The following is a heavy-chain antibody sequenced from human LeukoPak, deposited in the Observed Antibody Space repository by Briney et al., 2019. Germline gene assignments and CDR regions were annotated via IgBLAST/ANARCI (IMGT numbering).Heavy chain of an antibody. CDR1: GFTFRIYC. V-gene: IGHV3-33*01. CDR2: IWYEGSNK. D-gene: IGHD2-2*01. Sequence: GVSLTLSCTPSGFTFRIYCTRCARHAPDGGLECVAFIWYEGSNKYHAHRGKDRFTIYRDNSKNTMYLQMNTLTAEDTALYYCARASVPAAISAFDIWGEGTMVTVSS. CDR3: ARASVPAAISAFDI. J-gene: IGHJ3*02.